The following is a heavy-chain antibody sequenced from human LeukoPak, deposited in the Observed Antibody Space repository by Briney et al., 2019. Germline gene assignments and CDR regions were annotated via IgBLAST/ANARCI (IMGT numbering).Heavy chain of an antibody. CDR1: GGSIRSGYW. CDR2: IHHSDGT. CDR3: ARNGWYSADF. J-gene: IGHJ4*02. Sequence: SETLSLTCVVSGGSIRSGYWWSWVRQLPGKGLEWIGEIHHSDGTNYNPSLKSRVTISLDKSKNEFSLEVTSVTAADTAVYYCARNGWYSADFWGQGTLVTVSS. D-gene: IGHD6-13*01. V-gene: IGHV4-4*02.